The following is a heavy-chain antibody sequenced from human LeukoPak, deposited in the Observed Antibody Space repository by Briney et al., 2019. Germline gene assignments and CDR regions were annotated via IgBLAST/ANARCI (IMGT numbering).Heavy chain of an antibody. CDR1: GYTFTSYG. V-gene: IGHV1-18*01. Sequence: ASVKVSCKASGYTFTSYGISWVRQAPGQGLEWMGWISAYNGNTNYAQKLQGRVTMTTDTSTSTASMELRSLRSDDTAVYYCARDARGPITGTTFWFGPWGQGTLVTVSS. J-gene: IGHJ5*02. D-gene: IGHD1-7*01. CDR3: ARDARGPITGTTFWFGP. CDR2: ISAYNGNT.